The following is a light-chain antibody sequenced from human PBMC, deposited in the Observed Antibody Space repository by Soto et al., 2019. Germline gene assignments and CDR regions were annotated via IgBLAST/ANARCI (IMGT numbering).Light chain of an antibody. CDR3: SSYAGGNTVV. V-gene: IGLV2-8*01. J-gene: IGLJ2*01. CDR1: SSDVGGYGY. CDR2: EVT. Sequence: QSALTQPPSASGSPGQSVTISCSGTSSDVGGYGYVSWYQQRPGEAPKLMIYEVTQRPSGVPDRVSGSKSGITASLTVSGLQADDEADYYCSSYAGGNTVVFGGGTQLTVL.